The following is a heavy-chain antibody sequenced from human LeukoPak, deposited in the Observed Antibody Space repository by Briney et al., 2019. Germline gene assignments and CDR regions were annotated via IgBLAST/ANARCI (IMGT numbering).Heavy chain of an antibody. J-gene: IGHJ6*02. Sequence: GGSLRLSCAASGFTVSSNYMSWVRQAPGKGLEWVSVIYSGGSTYYADSVKGRFTISRDNSKNTLYPQMNSLRAEDTAVYYCAREEINGYSYGDYYGMDVWGQGTTVTVSS. D-gene: IGHD5-18*01. V-gene: IGHV3-66*01. CDR2: IYSGGST. CDR1: GFTVSSNY. CDR3: AREEINGYSYGDYYGMDV.